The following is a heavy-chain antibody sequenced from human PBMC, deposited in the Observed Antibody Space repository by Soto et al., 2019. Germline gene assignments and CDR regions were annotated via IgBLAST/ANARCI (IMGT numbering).Heavy chain of an antibody. D-gene: IGHD6-19*01. V-gene: IGHV4-34*01. CDR3: ARVHSGWYPNWFDP. Sequence: QVQLQQWGAGLLKPSETLSLTCAVYGGSFSGYYWSWIRQPPGKGLEWIGEINHSGSTNYNPSLKSPVTISVDTAKNQFSLKLSSVTAADTAVYYCARVHSGWYPNWFDPWGQGTLVTVSS. CDR1: GGSFSGYY. CDR2: INHSGST. J-gene: IGHJ5*02.